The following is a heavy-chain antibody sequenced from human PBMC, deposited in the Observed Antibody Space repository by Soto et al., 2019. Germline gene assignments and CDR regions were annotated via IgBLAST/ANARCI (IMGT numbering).Heavy chain of an antibody. CDR3: ARDPPYYYDSTRYFYYGMDV. J-gene: IGHJ6*02. V-gene: IGHV3-48*02. Sequence: GGSLRLSCAASGFTFNTYSMDWVRQAPGKGLEWVSYISSSSSTIYYADSVKGRFTISRDNAKNSLYLQMNSLRDEDTAVYYCARDPPYYYDSTRYFYYGMDVWGQGPTVTVS. CDR1: GFTFNTYS. CDR2: ISSSSSTI. D-gene: IGHD3-22*01.